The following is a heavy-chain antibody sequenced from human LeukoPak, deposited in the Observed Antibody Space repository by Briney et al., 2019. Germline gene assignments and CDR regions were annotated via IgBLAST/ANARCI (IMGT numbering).Heavy chain of an antibody. Sequence: SETLSLTCTVSGGSISTSSNYWIWIRQPAGKGLEWIGRIYTTGSTNYNPSLKSRVTISVDTSKNQFSLRLSSVTAADTAVYYCAREGGDYGDSRGAFDIWGQGTMVTVSS. CDR2: IYTTGST. V-gene: IGHV4-61*02. CDR3: AREGGDYGDSRGAFDI. J-gene: IGHJ3*02. CDR1: GGSISTSSNY. D-gene: IGHD4-17*01.